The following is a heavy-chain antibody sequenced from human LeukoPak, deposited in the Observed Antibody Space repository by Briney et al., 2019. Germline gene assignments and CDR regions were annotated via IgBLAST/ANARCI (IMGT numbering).Heavy chain of an antibody. CDR2: ISGNADST. D-gene: IGHD3-16*01. V-gene: IGHV3-23*01. J-gene: IGHJ5*02. CDR1: GFTFSSYA. Sequence: GGSLRLSCAASGFTFSSYAMTWVRQAPGKGLEWVSGISGNADSTYYADSVNGRFTISRDNSKNTLYLQMNSLRAEDTAIYYFARSLYASRSLPRLFFSWGQEALVTVSS. CDR3: ARSLYASRSLPRLFFS.